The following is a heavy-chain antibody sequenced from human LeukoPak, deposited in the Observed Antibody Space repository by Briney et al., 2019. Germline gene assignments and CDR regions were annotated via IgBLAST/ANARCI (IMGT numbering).Heavy chain of an antibody. J-gene: IGHJ3*02. D-gene: IGHD4-23*01. CDR3: AKKPSYGGKGLAFDI. V-gene: IGHV3-11*01. CDR2: ISSSGSTI. Sequence: GGSLRLSCAASGFTFSDYYMSWIRQAPGKGLEWVSYISSSGSTIYYADSVKGRFTISRDNSKNTLYLQMNSLRAEDTAVYYCAKKPSYGGKGLAFDIWGQGTMVTVSS. CDR1: GFTFSDYY.